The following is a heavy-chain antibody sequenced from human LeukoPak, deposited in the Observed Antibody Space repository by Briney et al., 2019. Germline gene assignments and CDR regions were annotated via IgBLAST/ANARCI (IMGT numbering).Heavy chain of an antibody. J-gene: IGHJ4*02. Sequence: ASVKVSCKVSGYTLTELSIHWVRQAPGKRLEWMGSFDPEDGKTIYAQKFQGRVTMTEDTSTDTAYMELSSLRSEDTAVYYCATYPGVVPVPGTGRFDYWGQGTLVTVSS. CDR2: FDPEDGKT. V-gene: IGHV1-24*01. CDR1: GYTLTELS. CDR3: ATYPGVVPVPGTGRFDY. D-gene: IGHD2-8*02.